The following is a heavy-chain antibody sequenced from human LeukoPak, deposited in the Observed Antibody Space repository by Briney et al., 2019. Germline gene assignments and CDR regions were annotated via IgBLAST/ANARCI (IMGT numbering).Heavy chain of an antibody. J-gene: IGHJ4*02. CDR2: ISSSSSYI. V-gene: IGHV3-21*01. CDR1: GFTFSSHS. Sequence: PGGSLRLSCAASGFTFSSHSMNWVRQAPGKGLEWVSSISSSSSYIYYADSVKGRFTISRDNAKNSLYLQMNSLRAEDTAVYYCARVTDSSGYYTFDYWGQGTLVTVSS. D-gene: IGHD3-22*01. CDR3: ARVTDSSGYYTFDY.